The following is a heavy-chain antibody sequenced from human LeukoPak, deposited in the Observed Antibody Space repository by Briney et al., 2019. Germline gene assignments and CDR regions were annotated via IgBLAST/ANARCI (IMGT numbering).Heavy chain of an antibody. J-gene: IGHJ3*02. CDR1: GYTFTGYY. CDR3: AREAGYCSSTSCYPDAFDI. CDR2: INPNSGGT. Sequence: ASVKVSCKASGYTFTGYYMHWVRQAPGQGLEWMGWINPNSGGTNYAQKFQGRVTMTRDTSISTAYMELSRLRSDDTAVYYCAREAGYCSSTSCYPDAFDIWGQGTMVTVSS. V-gene: IGHV1-2*02. D-gene: IGHD2-2*01.